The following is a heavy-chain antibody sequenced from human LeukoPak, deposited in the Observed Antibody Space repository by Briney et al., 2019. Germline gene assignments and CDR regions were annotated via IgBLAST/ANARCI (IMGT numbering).Heavy chain of an antibody. Sequence: SETLSLTCTVSGGSISSYYWSWIRQPPGKGLEWIGEINHSGSTNYNPSLKSRVTISVDTSKNQFSLKLSSVTAADTAVYYCARGRGYSSSWYYWGQGTLVTVSS. CDR3: ARGRGYSSSWYY. CDR1: GGSISSYY. D-gene: IGHD6-13*01. CDR2: INHSGST. V-gene: IGHV4-34*01. J-gene: IGHJ4*02.